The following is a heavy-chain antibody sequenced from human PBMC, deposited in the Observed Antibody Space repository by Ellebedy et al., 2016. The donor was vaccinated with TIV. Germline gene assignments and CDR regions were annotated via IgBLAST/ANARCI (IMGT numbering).Heavy chain of an antibody. CDR3: TTDQWRTRADY. V-gene: IGHV3-15*01. CDR2: IKSKTDGGTT. CDR1: GFTFSNAW. Sequence: GESLKISXAASGFTFSNAWMSWVRQAPGKGLEWVGRIKSKTDGGTTDYAAPVKGRFTISRDDSKNTLYLQMNSLKTEDTAVYYCTTDQWRTRADYWGQGTLVTVSS. D-gene: IGHD1-1*01. J-gene: IGHJ4*02.